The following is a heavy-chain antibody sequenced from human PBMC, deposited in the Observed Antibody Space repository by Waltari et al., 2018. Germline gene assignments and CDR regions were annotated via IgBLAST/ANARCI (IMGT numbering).Heavy chain of an antibody. J-gene: IGHJ5*02. CDR1: GYSFTSYW. CDR3: ARLGTSGVGATIGFDP. D-gene: IGHD1-26*01. Sequence: EVQLVQSGAEVKKPGESLKISCKGSGYSFTSYWIGWVRQMPGKGLEWIVRIYPGDSDTRYSPSFQGQVTISADKSISTAYLQWSSLKASDTAMYYCARLGTSGVGATIGFDPWGQGTLVTVSS. CDR2: IYPGDSDT. V-gene: IGHV5-51*03.